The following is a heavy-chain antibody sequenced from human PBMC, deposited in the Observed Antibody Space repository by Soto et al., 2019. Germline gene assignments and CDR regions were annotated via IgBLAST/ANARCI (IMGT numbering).Heavy chain of an antibody. CDR1: GGSFSGYY. CDR2: INHSGST. V-gene: IGHV4-34*01. J-gene: IGHJ6*03. D-gene: IGHD5-12*01. Sequence: SETLSLTCAVYGGSFSGYYWSWIRQPPGKGLEWIGEINHSGSTNYNPSLKSRVTISVDTSKNQFSLKLSSVTAADTAVYYCARGPKWLRPYYYYMDVWGKGTTVTVSS. CDR3: ARGPKWLRPYYYYMDV.